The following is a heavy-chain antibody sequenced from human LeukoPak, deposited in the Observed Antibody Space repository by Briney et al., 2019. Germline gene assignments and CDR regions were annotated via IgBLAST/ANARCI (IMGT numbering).Heavy chain of an antibody. Sequence: SETLSLTCTVSGYSISSGYYRGWIRQPPGKGLEWIGSIYHSGSTYYNPSLKSRVTISVDTSKNQFSLKLSSVTAADTAVYYCARGRGGGYSYGYHLRGVYMDVWGKGTTVTVSS. CDR2: IYHSGST. D-gene: IGHD5-18*01. V-gene: IGHV4-38-2*02. CDR3: ARGRGGGYSYGYHLRGVYMDV. CDR1: GYSISSGYY. J-gene: IGHJ6*03.